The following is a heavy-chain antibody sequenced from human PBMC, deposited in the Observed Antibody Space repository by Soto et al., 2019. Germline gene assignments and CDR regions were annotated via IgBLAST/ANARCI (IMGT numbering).Heavy chain of an antibody. D-gene: IGHD2-2*01. CDR2: ISYDGSNK. Sequence: QVQLVESGGGVVQPGRSLRLSCAASGFTFSSYGMHWVRQAPGKGLEWVAVISYDGSNKYYADSVKGRFTISRDNSKNTLYLQMISLSAEDTAVYYCSKDTRDIVVVPAAMMYYYGMDVWGQGTTVTVSS. J-gene: IGHJ6*02. CDR1: GFTFSSYG. CDR3: SKDTRDIVVVPAAMMYYYGMDV. V-gene: IGHV3-30*18.